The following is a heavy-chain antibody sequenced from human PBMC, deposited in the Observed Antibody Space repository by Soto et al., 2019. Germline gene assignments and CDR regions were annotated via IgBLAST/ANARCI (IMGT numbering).Heavy chain of an antibody. Sequence: SETLSLTCTVSGGSISSGDYYWSWIRQPPGKGLEWIGDIHYSGSTYHNPSLKSRVTISVDTSKNQFSLKLTSVTAADTAVYCCARDKITGLFDYWGQGTLVTVSS. CDR2: IHYSGST. CDR3: ARDKITGLFDY. V-gene: IGHV4-30-4*01. CDR1: GGSISSGDYY. D-gene: IGHD2-8*02. J-gene: IGHJ4*02.